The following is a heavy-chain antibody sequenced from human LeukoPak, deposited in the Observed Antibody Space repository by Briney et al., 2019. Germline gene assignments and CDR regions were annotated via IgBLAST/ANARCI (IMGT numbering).Heavy chain of an antibody. CDR1: GYTFTSYD. Sequence: GASVKVSCKASGYTFTSYDINWVRQATAQGLEWMGWMNPNSGNTGYAQKFQGRVTMTRNTSISTAYMELSSLRSEDTAVYYCARSPRRVYYDSRDWGQGTLVTVSS. CDR2: MNPNSGNT. D-gene: IGHD3-22*01. J-gene: IGHJ4*02. V-gene: IGHV1-8*01. CDR3: ARSPRRVYYDSRD.